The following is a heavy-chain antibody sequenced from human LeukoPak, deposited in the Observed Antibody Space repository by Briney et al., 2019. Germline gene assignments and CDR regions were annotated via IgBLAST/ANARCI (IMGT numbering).Heavy chain of an antibody. D-gene: IGHD2-15*01. CDR2: ISGSGGST. J-gene: IGHJ4*02. CDR3: ARGARPLGYCSGGSCYDMY. CDR1: GFTFSSYA. V-gene: IGHV3-23*01. Sequence: GGSLRLSCAASGFTFSSYAMSWVREAPGKGLEWVSAISGSGGSTYYADSVKGRFTISRDNSKNTLYLQMNSLRAEVTAVYYCARGARPLGYCSGGSCYDMYWGQGTLVTVSS.